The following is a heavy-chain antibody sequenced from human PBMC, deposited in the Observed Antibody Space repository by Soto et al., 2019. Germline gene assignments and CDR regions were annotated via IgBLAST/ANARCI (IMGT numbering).Heavy chain of an antibody. D-gene: IGHD3-16*02. CDR2: INHSGST. V-gene: IGHV4-34*01. J-gene: IGHJ4*02. CDR3: AREVKYDYVWGSYRSHPFFDY. CDR1: GGSFSGYY. Sequence: PSDTLSLTCAVYGGSFSGYYWSWIRQPPGKGLEWIGEINHSGSTNYNPSLKSRVTISVDTSKNQFSLKLSSVTAADTAVYYCAREVKYDYVWGSYRSHPFFDYWGQGTLVTVSS.